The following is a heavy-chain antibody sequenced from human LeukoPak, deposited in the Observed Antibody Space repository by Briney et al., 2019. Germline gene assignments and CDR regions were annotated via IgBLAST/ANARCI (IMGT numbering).Heavy chain of an antibody. V-gene: IGHV3-23*01. CDR1: GFTFSSYA. D-gene: IGHD2-15*01. CDR3: AKKGYCSGGSCYAFGY. J-gene: IGHJ4*02. Sequence: GGSLRLSCAASGFTFSSYAMSWVRQAPGKGLEWVSAISGSGGSTYYADSVKGRFTISRDNSKNTLYPQMNSLRAEDTAVYYCAKKGYCSGGSCYAFGYWGQGTLVTVSS. CDR2: ISGSGGST.